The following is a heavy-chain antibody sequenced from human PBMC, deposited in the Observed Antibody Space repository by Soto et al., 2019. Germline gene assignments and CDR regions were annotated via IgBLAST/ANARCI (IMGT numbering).Heavy chain of an antibody. CDR2: IYYSGST. J-gene: IGHJ4*02. CDR1: GGSISSSSYY. CDR3: ARLVEMATIIAY. D-gene: IGHD5-12*01. Sequence: PSETLSLTCTVSGGSISSSSYYWVWIRHPPGKGLEWIGSIYYSGSTYYNPSLKSRVTISVDTSMNQFSLKLSSVTAADTAVYYCARLVEMATIIAYWGQGTLVTVSS. V-gene: IGHV4-39*01.